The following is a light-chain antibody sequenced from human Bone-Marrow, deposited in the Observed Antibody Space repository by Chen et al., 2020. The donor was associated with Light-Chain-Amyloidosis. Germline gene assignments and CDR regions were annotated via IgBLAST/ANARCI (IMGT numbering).Light chain of an antibody. CDR1: SSNIGSNA. CDR2: TSN. J-gene: IGLJ3*02. Sequence: QSVLTQPPSASGTPGQRVTISCSGGSSNIGSNAVSWYQQFPGTAPKLLIYTSNLRPSGVPDRFSGSKSGTSASLASSGLQSEDEAGYYCAAWDDSLNGWVFGGGTKLTVL. CDR3: AAWDDSLNGWV. V-gene: IGLV1-44*01.